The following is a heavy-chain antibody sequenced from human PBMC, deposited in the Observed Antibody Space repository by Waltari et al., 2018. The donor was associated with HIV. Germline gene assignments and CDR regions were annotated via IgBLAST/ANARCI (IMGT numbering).Heavy chain of an antibody. Sequence: EVQLLESGGGLVQPGGSLRLSCAASGFTFSSYAMSWVRQAPGKGLVWVSAISGSGGSTYYADSVKGRFTISRDKSKNTLYLQMNSLRAEDTAVYYCAKDLSGYGDYVLDYWGQGTLVTVSS. J-gene: IGHJ4*02. V-gene: IGHV3-23*01. CDR3: AKDLSGYGDYVLDY. D-gene: IGHD3-16*01. CDR2: ISGSGGST. CDR1: GFTFSSYA.